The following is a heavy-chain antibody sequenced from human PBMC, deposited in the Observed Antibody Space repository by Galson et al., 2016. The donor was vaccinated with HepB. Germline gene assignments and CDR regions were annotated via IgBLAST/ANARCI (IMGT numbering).Heavy chain of an antibody. CDR2: IYPGDSDT. D-gene: IGHD3-3*01. CDR1: GYSFASYW. J-gene: IGHJ4*02. CDR3: ARRASYDFWYGSPDY. Sequence: QSGAEVKKPGESLKISCKGSGYSFASYWIGWVRQMPGKGLEWMGIIYPGDSDTKYSPSFQGQVTFSADKSTNTAYLQWSSLKASDTAIYYCARRASYDFWYGSPDYWGQGTLVTVSS. V-gene: IGHV5-51*01.